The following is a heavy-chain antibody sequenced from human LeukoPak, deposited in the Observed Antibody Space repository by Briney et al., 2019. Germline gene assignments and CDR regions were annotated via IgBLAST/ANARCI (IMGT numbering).Heavy chain of an antibody. CDR3: ARVLRSVVVVAATDAFDI. CDR1: GFTFSSYW. Sequence: GGSLRLSCAASGFTFSSYWMSWVRQAPGKGLERVANIKQDGSEKYYVDSVKGRFTISRDNAKNSLYLQMNSLRAEDTAVYYCARVLRSVVVVAATDAFDIWGQGAMVTVSS. D-gene: IGHD2-15*01. CDR2: IKQDGSEK. J-gene: IGHJ3*02. V-gene: IGHV3-7*01.